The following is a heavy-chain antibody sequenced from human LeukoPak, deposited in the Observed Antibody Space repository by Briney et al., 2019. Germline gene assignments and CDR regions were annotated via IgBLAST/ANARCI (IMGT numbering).Heavy chain of an antibody. CDR1: GYTFRSYE. CDR2: IHPNSGKT. J-gene: IGHJ4*02. Sequence: GASVKVSCKASGYTFRSYEINWVRQAPGQGLEWVGWIHPNSGKTGYAQNFQGRVTMTRDTSTETAFMELSSLKFDDTAILYCARGHYGGNRYFDIWGQGTLVTVSS. V-gene: IGHV1-8*01. CDR3: ARGHYGGNRYFDI. D-gene: IGHD4-23*01.